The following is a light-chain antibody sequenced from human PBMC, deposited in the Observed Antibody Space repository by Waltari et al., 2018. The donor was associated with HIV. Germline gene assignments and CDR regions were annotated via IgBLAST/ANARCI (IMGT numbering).Light chain of an antibody. CDR1: QSISSW. CDR2: KAS. J-gene: IGKJ1*01. Sequence: DIQMTQSPSTLSASVGDRVTTTCRASQSISSWLAWYQQKPGKAPKLLIYKASSLESGVPSRFSGSGSGTEFTLTISSLQPDDSATYYCQQYNSYSPWTFGQGTKVEIK. V-gene: IGKV1-5*03. CDR3: QQYNSYSPWT.